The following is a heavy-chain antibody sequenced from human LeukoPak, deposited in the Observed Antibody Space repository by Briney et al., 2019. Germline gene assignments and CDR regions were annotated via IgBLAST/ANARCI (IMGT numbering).Heavy chain of an antibody. Sequence: SSQTLSLTCTVSGGSVSSGDYYWSWIRQHPGKGLEWIGYIYSSGTTCYNPSLKSRLTISVDTSKNQFSLQLNSVTPEDTAVYYCARSVFNYMGSYYYGMDVWGQGTTVTVSS. V-gene: IGHV4-30-4*08. CDR2: IYSSGTT. CDR1: GGSVSSGDYY. D-gene: IGHD1-7*01. J-gene: IGHJ6*02. CDR3: ARSVFNYMGSYYYGMDV.